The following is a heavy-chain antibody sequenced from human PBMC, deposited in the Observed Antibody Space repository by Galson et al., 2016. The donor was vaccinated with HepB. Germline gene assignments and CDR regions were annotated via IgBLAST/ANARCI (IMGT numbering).Heavy chain of an antibody. D-gene: IGHD7-27*01. CDR1: GGSISSSNW. CDR2: IYHSGST. Sequence: SETLSLTCAVSGGSISSSNWWSWVRQPPGKGLEWIGDIYHSGSTNYNPSLKSRVTIAVDKSKNQFSLKLRSVTAADTAVYYCARVSGVHYYFDYWGQGTLVTVSS. CDR3: ARVSGVHYYFDY. V-gene: IGHV4-4*02. J-gene: IGHJ4*02.